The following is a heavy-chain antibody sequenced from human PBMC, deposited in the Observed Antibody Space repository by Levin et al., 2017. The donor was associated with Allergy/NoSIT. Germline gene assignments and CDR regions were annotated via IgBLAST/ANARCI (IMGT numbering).Heavy chain of an antibody. Sequence: GESLKISCAASGFTFSSYAMSWVRQAPGKGLEWVSAISGSGGSTYYADSVKGRFTISRDNSKNTLYLQMNSLRAEDTAVYYCAKLYYYGSGSYKTYYFDYWGQGTLVTVSS. J-gene: IGHJ4*02. V-gene: IGHV3-23*01. CDR1: GFTFSSYA. CDR2: ISGSGGST. D-gene: IGHD3-10*01. CDR3: AKLYYYGSGSYKTYYFDY.